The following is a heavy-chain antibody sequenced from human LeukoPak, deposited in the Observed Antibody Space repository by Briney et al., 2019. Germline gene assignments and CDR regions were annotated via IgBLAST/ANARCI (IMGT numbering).Heavy chain of an antibody. CDR3: ARQLGYCSSISCYADKVDY. D-gene: IGHD2-2*01. V-gene: IGHV4-39*01. Sequence: SETLSLTCTVSGGSISSSSYYWGWIRQPPGEGLEWIGSIYYSGSTYYNPSLKSRVTISVDTSKNQFSLKLSSVTAADTAVYYCARQLGYCSSISCYADKVDYWGQGTLVTVSS. CDR2: IYYSGST. CDR1: GGSISSSSYY. J-gene: IGHJ4*02.